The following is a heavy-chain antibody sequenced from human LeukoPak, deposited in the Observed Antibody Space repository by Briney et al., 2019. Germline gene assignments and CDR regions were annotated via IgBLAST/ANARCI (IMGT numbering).Heavy chain of an antibody. CDR3: ARDAAAAVAGMIDY. J-gene: IGHJ4*02. CDR1: GFTFSSYG. V-gene: IGHV3-33*01. CDR2: IWYDGSNK. Sequence: PGRSLRLSCAASGFTFSSYGIHWVRQAPGKGLEWVAVIWYDGSNKYYADSVKGRFTISRDNSKNTLYLQMNSLRAEDTAVYYCARDAAAAVAGMIDYWGQGTLLSVSS. D-gene: IGHD6-19*01.